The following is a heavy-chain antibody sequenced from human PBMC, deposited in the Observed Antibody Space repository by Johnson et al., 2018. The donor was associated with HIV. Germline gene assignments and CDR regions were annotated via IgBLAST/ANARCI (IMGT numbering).Heavy chain of an antibody. Sequence: LLESGGGLVQPGRSLRLSCAASGFTFDDYAMHWVRQAPGKGLEWVSGISWNSGSIGYADSVKGRFTISRDNAKNSLYLQMNSLRAEDTAVYYCARDGYSSGWYGNDAFDSWGQGTIVTVSS. V-gene: IGHV3-9*01. D-gene: IGHD6-19*01. CDR2: ISWNSGSI. J-gene: IGHJ3*02. CDR1: GFTFDDYA. CDR3: ARDGYSSGWYGNDAFDS.